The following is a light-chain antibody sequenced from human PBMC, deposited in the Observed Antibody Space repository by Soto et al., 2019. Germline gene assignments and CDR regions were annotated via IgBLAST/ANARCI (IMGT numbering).Light chain of an antibody. CDR3: SSYSSSTTLVV. J-gene: IGLJ2*01. Sequence: QSALTQSASVSGSPGQSITISCTGTRSDVGGYNYVSWYQQHPGKAPKLMIYEVTNRPSGVSNRFSGSKSGNTASLTISGLQAEDEADYYCSSYSSSTTLVVFGGGTKVTVL. V-gene: IGLV2-14*01. CDR1: RSDVGGYNY. CDR2: EVT.